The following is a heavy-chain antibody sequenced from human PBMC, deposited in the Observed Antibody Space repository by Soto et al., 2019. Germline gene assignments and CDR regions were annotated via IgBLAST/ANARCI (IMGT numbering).Heavy chain of an antibody. V-gene: IGHV1-8*02. Sequence: GASVKVSCKASGYNLGAYYTYWVRQAPGRGLEWMGWISAYNGNTNYAQKLQGRVTMTRNTSISTAYMELSSLRSEDTAVYYCASRAAAGRYYYYYYGMDVWGQGTTVTVSS. CDR1: GYNLGAYY. J-gene: IGHJ6*02. CDR3: ASRAAAGRYYYYYYGMDV. CDR2: ISAYNGNT. D-gene: IGHD6-13*01.